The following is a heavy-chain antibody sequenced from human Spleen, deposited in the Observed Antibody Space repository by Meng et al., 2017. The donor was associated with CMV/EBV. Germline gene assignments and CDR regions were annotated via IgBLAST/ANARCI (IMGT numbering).Heavy chain of an antibody. Sequence: GESLKISCTASGFTFNSYAMSWVRQAPGKGLEWVSAIYSGGTNTYYADSVKGRFTISRDNAKNSLYLQMNSLRAEDTAVYYCARGEYCSSTSCYWNYYYGMDVWGQGTTVTVSS. V-gene: IGHV3-23*05. CDR3: ARGEYCSSTSCYWNYYYGMDV. CDR2: IYSGGTNT. J-gene: IGHJ6*02. CDR1: GFTFNSYA. D-gene: IGHD2-2*01.